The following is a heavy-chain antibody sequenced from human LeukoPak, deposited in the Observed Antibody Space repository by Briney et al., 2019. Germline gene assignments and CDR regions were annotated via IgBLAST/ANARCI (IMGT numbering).Heavy chain of an antibody. CDR3: ARGQIVGVQGDS. CDR2: MYSRGSS. D-gene: IGHD1-26*01. CDR1: GFTVGNNY. V-gene: IGHV3-66*02. J-gene: IGHJ5*01. Sequence: GGSLRLSCTVSGFTVGNNYMSWVRQAPGKGLEWVALMYSRGSSHYADSVRGRFTISRDGSKNTVYLQMNSLTAEDTAVYYWARGQIVGVQGDSWGQGTLVTVSS.